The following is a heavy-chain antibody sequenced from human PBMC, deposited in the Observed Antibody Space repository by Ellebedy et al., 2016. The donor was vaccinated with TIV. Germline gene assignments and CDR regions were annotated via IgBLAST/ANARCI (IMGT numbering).Heavy chain of an antibody. CDR1: GGTFSSYA. J-gene: IGHJ6*02. CDR2: IIPILGIA. V-gene: IGHV1-69*10. Sequence: AASVKVSCKASGGTFSSYAISWVRQAPGQGLEWMGGIIPILGIANYAQKFQGRVTITADKSTSTAYMELSSLRSEDTAVYYCARAGEYCDFPQNCYAMDVWGQGTTVTVS. CDR3: ARAGEYCDFPQNCYAMDV. D-gene: IGHD2/OR15-2a*01.